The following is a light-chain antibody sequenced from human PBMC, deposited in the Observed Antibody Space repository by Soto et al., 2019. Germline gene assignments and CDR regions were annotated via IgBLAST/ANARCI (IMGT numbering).Light chain of an antibody. Sequence: QSAPTQPASVSGSPGQSIAISCTGTSSDLGAYDYVSWYQQQPDKAPKLIIYEVTKRPSGVSNRFSGSKSGNTASLTISGLQPEDEADYYCSSHTSGNTRVLGTGTKLTVL. CDR2: EVT. J-gene: IGLJ1*01. CDR3: SSHTSGNTRV. CDR1: SSDLGAYDY. V-gene: IGLV2-14*01.